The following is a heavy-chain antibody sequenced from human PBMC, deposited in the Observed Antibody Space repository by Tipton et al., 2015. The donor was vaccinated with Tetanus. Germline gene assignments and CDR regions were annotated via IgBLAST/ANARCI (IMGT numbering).Heavy chain of an antibody. CDR3: ARDEGGLDCSGGSCQPSGNGMDV. J-gene: IGHJ6*02. V-gene: IGHV6-1*01. CDR2: TYYRSKWYN. D-gene: IGHD2-15*01. Sequence: GLVKPSQTLSLTCAISGDSVSSNSAAWNWIRQSPSRGLEWLGRTYYRSKWYNDYAVSVKSRITINPDTSKNQFSLQLNSVTPEDTAVYYCARDEGGLDCSGGSCQPSGNGMDVWGQGTTVTVSS. CDR1: GDSVSSNSAA.